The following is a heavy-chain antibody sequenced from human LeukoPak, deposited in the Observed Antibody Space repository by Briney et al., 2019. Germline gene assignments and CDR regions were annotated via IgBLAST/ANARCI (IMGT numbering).Heavy chain of an antibody. J-gene: IGHJ4*02. CDR3: AKAHSGYSSSWADY. CDR1: GFTFDDYA. Sequence: GGSLRLSCAASGFTFDDYAMHWVRQAPGKGLEWVSGISWNSGSIGYADSVKGRFTISRDNAKNSLYLQMNSLRAEDTALYYRAKAHSGYSSSWADYWGQGTLVTVSS. CDR2: ISWNSGSI. V-gene: IGHV3-9*01. D-gene: IGHD6-13*01.